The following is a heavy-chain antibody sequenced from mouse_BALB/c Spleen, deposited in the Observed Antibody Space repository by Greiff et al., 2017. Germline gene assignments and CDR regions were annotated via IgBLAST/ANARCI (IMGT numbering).Heavy chain of an antibody. CDR1: GFTFSDYG. CDR3: AREGASYAMDY. V-gene: IGHV5-15*02. J-gene: IGHJ4*01. CDR2: ISNLAYSI. Sequence: DVMLVESGGGLVQPGGSRKLSCAASGFTFSDYGMAWVRQAPGKGPEWVAFISNLAYSIYYADTVTGRFTISRENAKNTLYLEMSSLRSEDTAMYYCAREGASYAMDYWGQGTSVTVSS. D-gene: IGHD6-1*01.